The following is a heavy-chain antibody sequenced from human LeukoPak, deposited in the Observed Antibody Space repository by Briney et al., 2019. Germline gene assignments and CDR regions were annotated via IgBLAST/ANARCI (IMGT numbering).Heavy chain of an antibody. V-gene: IGHV3-23*01. Sequence: GGSLRLSCAASGFTFSSYAMGWVRQAPGRGREWVSSITASGGDTYYADSVKGRFAISRDNSRTTLYLQMNSLRGEDTAVYYCAKYYIKACFDYWGQGAQVTVSS. CDR1: GFTFSSYA. J-gene: IGHJ4*02. CDR3: AKYYIKACFDY. CDR2: ITASGGDT. D-gene: IGHD3-10*01.